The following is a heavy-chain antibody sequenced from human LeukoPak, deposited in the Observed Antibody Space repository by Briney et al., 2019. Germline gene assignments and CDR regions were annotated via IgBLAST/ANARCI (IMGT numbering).Heavy chain of an antibody. D-gene: IGHD1-26*01. CDR2: IYSGGST. Sequence: RGESLKISCAASGFTVSSNYMSWVRPAPGKGLEWVSVIYSGGSTYYADSVKGRFTISRDNSKNTLYLQMNSLRAEDTAVYYCARDPGAREVGFDYWGQGTLVTVSS. CDR3: ARDPGAREVGFDY. V-gene: IGHV3-53*01. J-gene: IGHJ4*02. CDR1: GFTVSSNY.